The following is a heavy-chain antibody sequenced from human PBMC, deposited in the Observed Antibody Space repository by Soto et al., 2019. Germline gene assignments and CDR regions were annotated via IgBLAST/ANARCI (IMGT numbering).Heavy chain of an antibody. D-gene: IGHD2-21*01. V-gene: IGHV1-3*05. CDR2: INTGNGNI. Sequence: QVQLVQSGAEEKKPGASVKVSCKASGYTFTSYSIHWVRQAPGQRLEWMGWINTGNGNIKYSQKFQGRVTITRDTSAHTASMELSSLTSEDTAVYYCARDHAYLYYWCQGTLVTVSS. CDR3: ARDHAYLYY. J-gene: IGHJ4*02. CDR1: GYTFTSYS.